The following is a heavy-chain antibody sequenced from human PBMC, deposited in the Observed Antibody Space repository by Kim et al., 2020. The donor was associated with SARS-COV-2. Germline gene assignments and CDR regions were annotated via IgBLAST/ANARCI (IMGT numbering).Heavy chain of an antibody. CDR1: GGSISSYY. CDR2: IYYSGST. V-gene: IGHV4-59*01. J-gene: IGHJ6*02. Sequence: SETLSLTCTVSGGSISSYYWSWIRQPPGKGLEWIGYIYYSGSTNYNPSLKSRVTISVDTSKNQFSLKLSSVTAADTAVYYCARSSGSGYYYSGLSYYYYGMDVWGQGTTVTVSS. D-gene: IGHD3-22*01. CDR3: ARSSGSGYYYSGLSYYYYGMDV.